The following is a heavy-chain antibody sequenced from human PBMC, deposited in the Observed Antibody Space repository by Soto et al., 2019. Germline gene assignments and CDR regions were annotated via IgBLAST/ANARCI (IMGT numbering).Heavy chain of an antibody. J-gene: IGHJ4*02. D-gene: IGHD3-10*01. CDR2: VNPIVSMS. Sequence: QVQLVQSGAEVKKPGSSVKVSCKASGDTFSFYTINWVRQAPGLGLEWMGRVNPIVSMSNYAQKFQGRVTITADKSTNTAYMQLSSLRSEDTAIYYCAASYGSGYRAFDYWGQGALVTGSS. CDR3: AASYGSGYRAFDY. CDR1: GDTFSFYT. V-gene: IGHV1-69*02.